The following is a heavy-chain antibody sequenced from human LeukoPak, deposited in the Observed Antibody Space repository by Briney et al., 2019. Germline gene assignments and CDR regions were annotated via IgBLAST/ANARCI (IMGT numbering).Heavy chain of an antibody. Sequence: RPGGSLRLSCAASGFTFSTYSMNWVRQAPGKGLEWVSSITSSSIYIYYADSLKGRFTISRDNAKNSLYLQMNNLRDEDTAIYYCARDFRRGGYSYGFDYWGQGTLVTVSS. D-gene: IGHD5-18*01. CDR3: ARDFRRGGYSYGFDY. CDR1: GFTFSTYS. J-gene: IGHJ4*02. CDR2: ITSSSIYI. V-gene: IGHV3-21*06.